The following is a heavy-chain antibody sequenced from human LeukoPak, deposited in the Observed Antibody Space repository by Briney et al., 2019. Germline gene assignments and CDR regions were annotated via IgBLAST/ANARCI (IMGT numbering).Heavy chain of an antibody. CDR3: AKYSLIAAARDNFDY. V-gene: IGHV3-23*01. Sequence: SAGSLRLSCAASGFTFSNYAMSWVRQAPGKGLEWVSAISGSGGSTYYADSVKGRFTISRDNSKNTLYLQMNSLRAEDTAVYYCAKYSLIAAARDNFDYWGQGTLVTVSS. D-gene: IGHD6-13*01. CDR1: GFTFSNYA. J-gene: IGHJ4*02. CDR2: ISGSGGST.